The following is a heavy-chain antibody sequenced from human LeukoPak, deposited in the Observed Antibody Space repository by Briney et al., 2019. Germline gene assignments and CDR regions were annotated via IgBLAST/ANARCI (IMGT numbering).Heavy chain of an antibody. CDR3: ARGYGGKTSHDAFDI. V-gene: IGHV3-33*01. D-gene: IGHD4-23*01. Sequence: GRSLRLSCAASGFTFSSYGMHWVCQAPGKGLEWVAVIWYDGSNKYYADSVKGRFTISRDNSKNTLYLQMNSLRAEDTAVYYCARGYGGKTSHDAFDIWGQGTMVTVSS. CDR2: IWYDGSNK. J-gene: IGHJ3*02. CDR1: GFTFSSYG.